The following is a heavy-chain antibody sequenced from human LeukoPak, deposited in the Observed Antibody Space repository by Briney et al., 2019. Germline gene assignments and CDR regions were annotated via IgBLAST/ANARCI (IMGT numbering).Heavy chain of an antibody. J-gene: IGHJ5*02. CDR3: ANKVVAATSDRFDP. D-gene: IGHD2-15*01. CDR2: ISGSGGST. V-gene: IGHV3-23*01. CDR1: GFTFSSYA. Sequence: TGGSLRLSCAASGFTFSSYAMSWVRQAPGKGLEWVSAISGSGGSTYYADSVKGRFTISRDNSKNTLYLQMNSLRAEDTAVYYCANKVVAATSDRFDPWGQGTLVTVSS.